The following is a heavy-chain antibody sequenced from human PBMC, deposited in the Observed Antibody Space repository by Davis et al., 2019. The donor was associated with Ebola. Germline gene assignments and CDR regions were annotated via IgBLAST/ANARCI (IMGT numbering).Heavy chain of an antibody. J-gene: IGHJ6*02. V-gene: IGHV4-59*01. CDR1: GGSISSYY. CDR3: ARDLGYCTNGVCPRGEGMDV. Sequence: SETLSLTCTVSGGSISSYYRSWIRQPPGKGLEWIGYIYYSGSTNYNPSLKSRVTISVDTSKNQFSLKLSSVTAADTAVYYCARDLGYCTNGVCPRGEGMDVWGQGTTVTVSS. CDR2: IYYSGST. D-gene: IGHD2-8*01.